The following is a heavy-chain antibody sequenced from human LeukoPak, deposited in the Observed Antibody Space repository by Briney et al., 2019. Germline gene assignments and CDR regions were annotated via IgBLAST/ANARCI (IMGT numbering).Heavy chain of an antibody. Sequence: SETLSLTCIVSGGSISSYYWSWIRQPPGKGLEWIGYIYYSGSTNYNPSLKSRVTISVDTSKNQFSLKLSSVTAADTAVYYCARDPLGWRAVYYFDYWGQGTLVTVSS. D-gene: IGHD6-19*01. CDR1: GGSISSYY. J-gene: IGHJ4*02. CDR2: IYYSGST. V-gene: IGHV4-59*12. CDR3: ARDPLGWRAVYYFDY.